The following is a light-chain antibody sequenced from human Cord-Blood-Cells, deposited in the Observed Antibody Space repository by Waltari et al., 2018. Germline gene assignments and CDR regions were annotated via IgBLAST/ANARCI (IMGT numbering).Light chain of an antibody. V-gene: IGKV1-27*01. CDR1: QGISNY. Sequence: DIQMTQSPSSLSASVGDRVTITCRASQGISNYLAWYQQKPGKVPKLLIYDASTLHAVVQFRFNCCGSVTDFSLTISSLQPEDVATYNCLRYNSDPRTYGQGNKVEIK. CDR3: LRYNSDPRT. J-gene: IGKJ1*01. CDR2: DAS.